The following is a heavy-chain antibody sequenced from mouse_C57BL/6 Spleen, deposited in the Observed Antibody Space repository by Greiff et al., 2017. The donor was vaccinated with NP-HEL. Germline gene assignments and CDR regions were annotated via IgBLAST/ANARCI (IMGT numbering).Heavy chain of an antibody. Sequence: VHVKQSGAELVKPGASVKLSCTASGFNIKDYYMHWVKQRTEQGLEWIGRIDPEDGETKYAPKFQGKATITADTSSNTAYLQLSSLTSEDTAVYYCARESGSSYYFDYWGQGTTLTVSS. D-gene: IGHD1-1*01. CDR3: ARESGSSYYFDY. J-gene: IGHJ2*01. CDR2: IDPEDGET. V-gene: IGHV14-2*01. CDR1: GFNIKDYY.